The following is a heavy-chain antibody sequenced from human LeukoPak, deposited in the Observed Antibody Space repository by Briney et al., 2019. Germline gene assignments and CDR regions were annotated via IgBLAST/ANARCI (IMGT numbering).Heavy chain of an antibody. J-gene: IGHJ4*02. Sequence: GASVKVSCKASGYTFTSYGISWVRQAPGQGLEWMGWISAYNGNTNYAQKLQGRVTMTTDTSTSTAYMELSRLRSDDTAVYYCARDPPLYSNYVNFDYWGQGTLVTVSS. CDR1: GYTFTSYG. D-gene: IGHD4-11*01. CDR2: ISAYNGNT. CDR3: ARDPPLYSNYVNFDY. V-gene: IGHV1-18*01.